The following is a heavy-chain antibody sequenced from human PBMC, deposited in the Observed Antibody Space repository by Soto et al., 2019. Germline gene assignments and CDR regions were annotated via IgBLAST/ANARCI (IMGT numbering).Heavy chain of an antibody. D-gene: IGHD2-8*01. Sequence: QVKLVQSGAEEKKPGASVKVSCKASGYTFTSYAMHWVRQAPGQSLEWMGWINPGNGNTKYSQKFQGRITITRDTSASTAYMELNSLRSEDTAVYYCARDVSALDYWGQGTLVTVSS. V-gene: IGHV1-3*05. CDR2: INPGNGNT. CDR1: GYTFTSYA. J-gene: IGHJ4*02. CDR3: ARDVSALDY.